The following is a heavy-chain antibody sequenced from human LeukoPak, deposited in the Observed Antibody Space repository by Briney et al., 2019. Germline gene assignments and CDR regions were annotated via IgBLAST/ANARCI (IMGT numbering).Heavy chain of an antibody. CDR1: GYSFTSYW. CDR3: ARRGQYCSSTSCYELDY. CDR2: IYPGDSDT. V-gene: IGHV5-51*01. D-gene: IGHD2-2*01. J-gene: IGHJ4*02. Sequence: ESLKISCKGSGYSFTSYWIGWVRQMPGKGLEWMGIIYPGDSDTRYSPSFQGQVTISADKSISTAYLQWSSLKASDTAMYYCARRGQYCSSTSCYELDYWGQGTLVTVSS.